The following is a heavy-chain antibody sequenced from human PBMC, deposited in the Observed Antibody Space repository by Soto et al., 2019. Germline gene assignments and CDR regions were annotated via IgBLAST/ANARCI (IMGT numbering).Heavy chain of an antibody. CDR2: IIPIFGTA. Sequence: QVQLVQSGAEVKKPGSSVKVSCKASGGTFSSYAISWVRQAPGQGLEWMGGIIPIFGTANYAQKFQGRVTITADESTSTDYMELSSLSSEDTAVYYCARDNRVTTRYYYYGMDVWGQGTTVTVSS. V-gene: IGHV1-69*12. CDR1: GGTFSSYA. CDR3: ARDNRVTTRYYYYGMDV. D-gene: IGHD4-4*01. J-gene: IGHJ6*02.